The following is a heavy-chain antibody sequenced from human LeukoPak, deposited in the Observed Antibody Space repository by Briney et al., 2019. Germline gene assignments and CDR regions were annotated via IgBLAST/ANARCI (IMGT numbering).Heavy chain of an antibody. CDR1: GGSISRSSYY. V-gene: IGHV4-39*01. J-gene: IGHJ3*01. CDR2: IHYSGST. D-gene: IGHD3-3*01. Sequence: SETLSLTCTVSGGSISRSSYYWGWIRQPPGKGLEWIGTIHYSGSTYYNPSLKSRITISVDASKNQFSLKMSSVTAADTAVYYSVRSYYDFWSGPLGGGSFDLWGQGTMVTVSS. CDR3: VRSYYDFWSGPLGGGSFDL.